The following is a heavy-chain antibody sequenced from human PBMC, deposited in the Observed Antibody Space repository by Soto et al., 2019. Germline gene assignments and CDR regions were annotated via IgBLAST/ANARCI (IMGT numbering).Heavy chain of an antibody. D-gene: IGHD2-2*01. V-gene: IGHV3-23*01. CDR1: GFTFSSYA. Sequence: VQLLESGGGLVQPGGSLRLSCAASGFTFSSYAMSWVRQAPGKGLEWVSAISGSGGSTYYADSVKGRFTISRDNSKNKLYPQMNSLRAEDTAVYYCAKWGGYCSSTSCSHHGMDVWGQGTKVTVSS. CDR2: ISGSGGST. CDR3: AKWGGYCSSTSCSHHGMDV. J-gene: IGHJ6*02.